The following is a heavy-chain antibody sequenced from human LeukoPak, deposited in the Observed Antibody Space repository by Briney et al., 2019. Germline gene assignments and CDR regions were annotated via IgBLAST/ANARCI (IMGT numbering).Heavy chain of an antibody. CDR1: GFTFSSYA. CDR2: ISGSGGST. Sequence: PGGSLRLSCAASGFTFSSYAMSWVRQAPGKGLEWVSAISGSGGSTYYADSVKGRFTISRDNSKNTLYLQMNSLRAEDTAVYYCAKDPYPGIAVAGVMYYFDYWGQGTLVTVSS. CDR3: AKDPYPGIAVAGVMYYFDY. D-gene: IGHD6-19*01. V-gene: IGHV3-23*01. J-gene: IGHJ4*02.